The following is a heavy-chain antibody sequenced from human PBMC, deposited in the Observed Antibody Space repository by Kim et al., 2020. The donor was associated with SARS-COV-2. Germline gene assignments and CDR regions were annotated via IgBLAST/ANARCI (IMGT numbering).Heavy chain of an antibody. J-gene: IGHJ4*02. CDR1: GYSFTSYW. CDR2: IDPSDSYT. CDR3: ARHASEYYYGSGSEFDY. V-gene: IGHV5-10-1*01. D-gene: IGHD3-10*01. Sequence: GESLKISCKGSGYSFTSYWISWVRQMPGKGLEWMGRIDPSDSYTNYSPSFQGHVTISADKSISTAYLQWSSLKASDTAMYYCARHASEYYYGSGSEFDYWGQGTLVTVSS.